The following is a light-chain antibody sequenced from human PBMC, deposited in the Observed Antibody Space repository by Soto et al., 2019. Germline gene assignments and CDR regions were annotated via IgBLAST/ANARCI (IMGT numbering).Light chain of an antibody. CDR1: SIDVGGYNY. J-gene: IGLJ2*01. Sequence: QSALTQPPSASGSPGQSVTISCTGTSIDVGGYNYVSWYQQHPGKAPKLMIYEVSKRPSGVPDRFSGSKYGNTASLTVSGLQAEDEADYYCSSYAGSNNLIFGGGTKLIVL. V-gene: IGLV2-8*01. CDR2: EVS. CDR3: SSYAGSNNLI.